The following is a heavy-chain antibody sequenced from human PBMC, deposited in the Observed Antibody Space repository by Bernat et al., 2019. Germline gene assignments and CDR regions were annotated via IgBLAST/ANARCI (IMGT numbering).Heavy chain of an antibody. CDR3: AKAEEQWLGEYFQH. CDR2: ISYDGSNK. Sequence: QVQLVESGGGVVQPGRSLRLSCAASGFTFSSYGMHWVRQAPGKGLEWVAVISYDGSNKYYADSVKGRFTISRDNSKNTLYLQMNGLRAEDTAVYYCAKAEEQWLGEYFQHWGQGTLVTVSS. D-gene: IGHD6-19*01. V-gene: IGHV3-30*18. CDR1: GFTFSSYG. J-gene: IGHJ1*01.